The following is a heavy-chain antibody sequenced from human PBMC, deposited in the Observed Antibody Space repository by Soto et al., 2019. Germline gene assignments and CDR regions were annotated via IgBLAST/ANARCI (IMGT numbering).Heavy chain of an antibody. CDR1: TFSLYS. CDR2: ISSGAAYI. J-gene: IGHJ5*02. V-gene: IGHV3-21*01. CDR3: TRDEGGSYDSWFHP. Sequence: EVQVVESGGVLGKPGGSLTLSCNFTFSLYSMNWVRQAPGKGLEWVASISSGAAYIKYADSVQGRFTISRDNAKSSVSLQMSSRRVEDTAVYFCTRDEGGSYDSWFHPWGQGTQVTVSA. D-gene: IGHD1-26*01.